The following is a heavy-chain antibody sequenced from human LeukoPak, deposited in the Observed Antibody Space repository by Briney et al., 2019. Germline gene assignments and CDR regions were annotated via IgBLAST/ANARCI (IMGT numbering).Heavy chain of an antibody. CDR2: IYYSGST. D-gene: IGHD2-15*01. CDR3: ARVLGSGPDYYYYYMDV. Sequence: SETLSLTCTVSGGSISSGDYYWSWIRQHPGKGLEWIGYIYYSGSTYYNPSLKSRVTISVDTSKNQFSLKLSSVTAADTAVYYCARVLGSGPDYYYYYMDVWGKGTTVTVSS. CDR1: GGSISSGDYY. V-gene: IGHV4-31*03. J-gene: IGHJ6*03.